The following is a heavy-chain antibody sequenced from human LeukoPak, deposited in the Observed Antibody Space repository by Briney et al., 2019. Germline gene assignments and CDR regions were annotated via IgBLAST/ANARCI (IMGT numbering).Heavy chain of an antibody. CDR2: ISSSSSTI. Sequence: GSLRLSCAASGFTFSSYAMSWVRQAPGKGLEWVSYISSSSSTIYYADSVKGRFTISRDNAKNSLYLQMNSLRAEDTAVYYCARDLPIFCGGDCYSAPLDYWGQGTLVTVSS. D-gene: IGHD2-21*02. J-gene: IGHJ4*02. CDR3: ARDLPIFCGGDCYSAPLDY. CDR1: GFTFSSYA. V-gene: IGHV3-48*01.